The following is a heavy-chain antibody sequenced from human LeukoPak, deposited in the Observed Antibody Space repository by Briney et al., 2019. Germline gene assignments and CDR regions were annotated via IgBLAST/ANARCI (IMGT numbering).Heavy chain of an antibody. CDR1: GFTFSTYW. D-gene: IGHD2-21*02. J-gene: IGHJ4*02. Sequence: GGSLRLSCAASGFTFSTYWMNWYRQAPGKGLEWVGNINQDASEINYVDSVRGRFTISRDNAKNSLHLQMNSLRAEDTAVYYCATDRDNSDWQKRFDSWGQGTLVTVSA. CDR2: INQDASEI. V-gene: IGHV3-7*01. CDR3: ATDRDNSDWQKRFDS.